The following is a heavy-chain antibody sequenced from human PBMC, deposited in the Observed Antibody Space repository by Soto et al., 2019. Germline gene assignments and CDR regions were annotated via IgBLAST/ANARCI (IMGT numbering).Heavy chain of an antibody. CDR2: ISHDGRNE. Sequence: GXSLRLSWAASGFPFSWFGIHWVRPAHGKGLEWVALISHDGRNEFYGDSVKGRLTISRDNSKNTLSLQMNSLRAEDTAVYYCAKERGYCDSSSCYLGHAFDIGGQGTMGTF. CDR1: GFPFSWFG. J-gene: IGHJ3*02. CDR3: AKERGYCDSSSCYLGHAFDI. V-gene: IGHV3-30*18. D-gene: IGHD2-2*01.